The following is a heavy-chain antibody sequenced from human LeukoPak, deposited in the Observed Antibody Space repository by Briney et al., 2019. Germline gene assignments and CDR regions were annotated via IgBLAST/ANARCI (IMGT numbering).Heavy chain of an antibody. CDR3: ARVAVINDAFDI. CDR1: GGFFSGYY. J-gene: IGHJ3*02. CDR2: INHSGST. V-gene: IGHV4-34*01. D-gene: IGHD3-22*01. Sequence: PSQTLSLTCAVYGGFFSGYYWSWVRHPPGKGLEWIGEINHSGSTNYNPSPKSRVTISLDTSKNQFSLKLSSVTAADTAVYYCARVAVINDAFDIWGQGTMVTVSS.